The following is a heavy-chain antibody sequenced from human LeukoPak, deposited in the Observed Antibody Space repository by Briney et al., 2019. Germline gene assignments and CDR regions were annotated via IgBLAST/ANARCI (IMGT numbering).Heavy chain of an antibody. J-gene: IGHJ5*02. CDR1: GVSINSYH. CDR2: IYYSGST. Sequence: SETLSLTCTVSGVSINSYHWSWLRQPPGKTLEWSGYIYYSGSTNYNPSLKSRVTMSVDTSKNQFSLKLSSVTAADTAVYYCARLSSGQNNWFDPWGQGTLVTVSS. CDR3: ARLSSGQNNWFDP. V-gene: IGHV4-59*01. D-gene: IGHD2/OR15-2a*01.